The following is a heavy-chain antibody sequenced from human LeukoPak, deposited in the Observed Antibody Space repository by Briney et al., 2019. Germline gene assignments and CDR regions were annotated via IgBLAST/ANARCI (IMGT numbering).Heavy chain of an antibody. CDR2: ISSSGSTI. CDR3: ARVVNGGWLKVFDY. CDR1: GFTFSDYY. D-gene: IGHD6-19*01. Sequence: GGSLRLTCAASGFTFSDYYMSWIRQAPGKGLEWVSYISSSGSTIYYADSVKGRFTISRDNAKNSLYLQMNSLRAEDTAVYYCARVVNGGWLKVFDYWGQGTLVTVSS. J-gene: IGHJ4*02. V-gene: IGHV3-11*01.